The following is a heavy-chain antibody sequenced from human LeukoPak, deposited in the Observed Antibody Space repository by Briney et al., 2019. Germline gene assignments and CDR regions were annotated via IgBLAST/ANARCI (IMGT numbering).Heavy chain of an antibody. D-gene: IGHD6-13*01. CDR1: GFTFSDYS. CDR3: ARDCWRAAPGTCFDY. CDR2: ISSSGSTI. Sequence: GESLRLSCAASGFTFSDYSMNWVRQAPGKGLEWVSYISSSGSTIYYADSVKGRFTISRDNAKNSLYLQMNSLRAEDTAVYYCARDCWRAAPGTCFDYWGQGTLVTVSS. J-gene: IGHJ4*02. V-gene: IGHV3-48*04.